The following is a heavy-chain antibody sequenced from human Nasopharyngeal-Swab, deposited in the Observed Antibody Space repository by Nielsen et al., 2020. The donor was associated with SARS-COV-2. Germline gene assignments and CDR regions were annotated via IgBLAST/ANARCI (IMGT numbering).Heavy chain of an antibody. CDR1: GYSFTSYW. CDR3: ARGLRYFDWQTFFDY. J-gene: IGHJ4*02. CDR2: IYPGDSDT. D-gene: IGHD3-9*01. V-gene: IGHV5-51*01. Sequence: KVSCKGSGYSFTSYWIGWVRQMPGKGPEWMGIIYPGDSDTRYSPSFQGQVTISADKSISTAYLQWSSLKASDTAMYYCARGLRYFDWQTFFDYWGQGTLVTVSS.